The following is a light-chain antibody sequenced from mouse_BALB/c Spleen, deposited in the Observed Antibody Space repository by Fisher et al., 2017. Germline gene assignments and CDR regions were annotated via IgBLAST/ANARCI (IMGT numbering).Light chain of an antibody. Sequence: IVMTQSPAIMSASLGERVTMTCTASSSVSSSYLHWYQQKSGASPKLWIYDTSKLASGVPGRFSGSGSGNSYSLTISSMEGEDAATYYCHQYHRSPPTFGAGTKLELK. CDR3: HQYHRSPPT. CDR1: SSVSSSY. V-gene: IGKV4-74*01. CDR2: DTS. J-gene: IGKJ5*01.